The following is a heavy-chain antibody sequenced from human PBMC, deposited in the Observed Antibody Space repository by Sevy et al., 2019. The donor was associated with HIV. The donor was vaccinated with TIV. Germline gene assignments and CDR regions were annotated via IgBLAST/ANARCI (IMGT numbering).Heavy chain of an antibody. V-gene: IGHV6-1*01. J-gene: IGHJ6*02. D-gene: IGHD6-19*01. CDR1: GDSVSSNSAA. Sequence: SQTLSLTCAISGDSVSSNSAAWNWIRQSPSRGLEWLGRTYYRSKWYNDYAVSVKSRITINPDTSKNQFSLQLNSVTPEDTAVYYCAREDLYSSGPTLYYYYGMDVWGQRTTVTVSS. CDR3: AREDLYSSGPTLYYYYGMDV. CDR2: TYYRSKWYN.